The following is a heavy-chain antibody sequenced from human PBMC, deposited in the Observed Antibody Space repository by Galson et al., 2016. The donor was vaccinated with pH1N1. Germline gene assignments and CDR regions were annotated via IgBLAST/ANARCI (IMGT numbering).Heavy chain of an antibody. CDR1: GSSFTRYW. D-gene: IGHD2-2*01. J-gene: IGHJ4*02. CDR3: ARLPYCDTTSCPFDY. Sequence: QSGAEVKKPGESLRISCQGSGSSFTRYWIAWVRQMPGKGLEWMGIIYPGDSDTRYSPSFQGQVTISADKSISTAHLQWSSLRASDTAMYYCARLPYCDTTSCPFDYWGQGTLVTVSS. CDR2: IYPGDSDT. V-gene: IGHV5-51*03.